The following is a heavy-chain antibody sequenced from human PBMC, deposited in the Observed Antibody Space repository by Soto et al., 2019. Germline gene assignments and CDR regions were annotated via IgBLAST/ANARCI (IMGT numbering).Heavy chain of an antibody. CDR2: ISAYNGNT. J-gene: IGHJ4*02. Sequence: QVKLVQSGAEVKKPGASVRVSCKASGYTFTIYGISWVRQAPGQGLEWRGWISAYNGNTNYAQKLQGRVTMTTDTSTSTAYMELRSLRSDDTAVYYCARDVAYSGSLLRGYYFDYWGQGTLVTVSS. V-gene: IGHV1-18*04. D-gene: IGHD1-26*01. CDR3: ARDVAYSGSLLRGYYFDY. CDR1: GYTFTIYG.